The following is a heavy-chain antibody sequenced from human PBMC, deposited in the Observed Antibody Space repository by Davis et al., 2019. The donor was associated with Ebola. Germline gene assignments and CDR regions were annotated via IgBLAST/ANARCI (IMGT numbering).Heavy chain of an antibody. CDR1: EFTFSSYW. V-gene: IGHV3-74*01. CDR3: ARAYGYGGDY. J-gene: IGHJ4*02. CDR2: INTDGSFT. Sequence: PGGSLRLSCAASEFTFSSYWMHWVRQTPGKGLVWVSRINTDGSFTDYADSVKGRFTISRDNAKNTLYLQMNSLRAEDTAVYYCARAYGYGGDYWGQGTLVTVSS. D-gene: IGHD4-23*01.